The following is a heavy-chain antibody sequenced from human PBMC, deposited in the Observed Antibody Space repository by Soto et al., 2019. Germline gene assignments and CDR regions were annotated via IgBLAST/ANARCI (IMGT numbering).Heavy chain of an antibody. D-gene: IGHD6-13*01. V-gene: IGHV3-33*01. CDR2: IWYDGSKK. CDR1: GFTFSSYG. Sequence: QVQLVESGGGVVQPGRSLKLSCAASGFTFSSYGMHWVRQAPGKGLEWVAGIWYDGSKKYYADSVKGRFTISRDNSKNTVYLQMNSLRAEDTAVYYCARGDGSSCYFEYWGQGTLVTSSS. CDR3: ARGDGSSCYFEY. J-gene: IGHJ4*02.